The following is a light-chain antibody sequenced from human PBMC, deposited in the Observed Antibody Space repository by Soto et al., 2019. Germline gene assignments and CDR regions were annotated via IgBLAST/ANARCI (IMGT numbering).Light chain of an antibody. Sequence: QAVLTQPASVSGPPGQSITISCTGTSSDVGAYNYVSWYQHHPGKAPRLVIYDVTNRPSGISDRFSGSKSGNTASLTISGLLAEDEADYYCTSYTSTSTYVLGAGTKLTVL. J-gene: IGLJ1*01. CDR3: TSYTSTSTYV. CDR2: DVT. V-gene: IGLV2-14*01. CDR1: SSDVGAYNY.